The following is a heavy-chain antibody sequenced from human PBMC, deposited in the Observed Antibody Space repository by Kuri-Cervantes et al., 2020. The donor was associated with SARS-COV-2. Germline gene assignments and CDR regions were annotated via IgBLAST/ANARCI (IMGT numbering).Heavy chain of an antibody. V-gene: IGHV4-39*07. CDR3: ARAHSGSYFGNDY. CDR1: GGSISSSSYY. J-gene: IGHJ4*02. CDR2: IYYSGST. D-gene: IGHD1-26*01. Sequence: GSLRLSCTVSGGSISSSSYYWGWIRQPPGKGLEWIGSIYYSGSTNYNPSLKSRVTISVDTSKNQFSLKLSSVTAADTAVYYCARAHSGSYFGNDYWGQGTLVTVSS.